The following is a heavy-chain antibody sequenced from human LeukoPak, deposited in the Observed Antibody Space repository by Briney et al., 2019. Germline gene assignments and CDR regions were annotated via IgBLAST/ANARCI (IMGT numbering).Heavy chain of an antibody. CDR3: AKGRPMVRGGAFDI. Sequence: PSETLSLTCAVYGGSFSGYYWSWIRQPPGKGLEWIGEINHSGSTNYNPSLKSRVTISVDTSKNQFSLKLSSVTAADTAVYYCAKGRPMVRGGAFDIWGQGTMVTVSS. CDR1: GGSFSGYY. D-gene: IGHD3-10*01. CDR2: INHSGST. V-gene: IGHV4-34*01. J-gene: IGHJ3*02.